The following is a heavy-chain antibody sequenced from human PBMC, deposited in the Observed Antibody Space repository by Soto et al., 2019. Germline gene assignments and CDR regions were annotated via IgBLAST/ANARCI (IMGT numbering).Heavy chain of an antibody. CDR1: GYTFTSYD. J-gene: IGHJ6*02. Sequence: QVQLVQSGAEVKKPGASVKVSCKASGYTFTSYDINWVRQATGQGLEWMGWMNPNSGNTGYAQKFQGRVNMTRNTSISTAYMELSSLRSEDTAVYDCARWPDGYYYYGMDVWGQGTTVTVSS. CDR3: ARWPDGYYYYGMDV. V-gene: IGHV1-8*01. CDR2: MNPNSGNT.